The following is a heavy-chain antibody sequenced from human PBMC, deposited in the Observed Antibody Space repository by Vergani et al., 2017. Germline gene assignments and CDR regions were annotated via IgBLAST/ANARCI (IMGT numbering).Heavy chain of an antibody. CDR1: GGSISSSSYY. CDR2: IYYSGST. J-gene: IGHJ3*02. Sequence: QLQLQESGPGLVKPSETLSLTCTVSGGSISSSSYYWGWIRQPPGKGLEWIGSIYYSGSTYYNPSLKSRVTISVDTSKNQFSLKLSSVTAADTAVYYCAGIIMTTPAFDIWGQGTMVTVSS. V-gene: IGHV4-39*01. D-gene: IGHD3-16*01. CDR3: AGIIMTTPAFDI.